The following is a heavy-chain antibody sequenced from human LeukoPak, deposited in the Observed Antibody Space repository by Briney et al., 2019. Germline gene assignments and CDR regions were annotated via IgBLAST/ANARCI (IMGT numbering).Heavy chain of an antibody. J-gene: IGHJ6*03. CDR3: ARDSGGYLRYYYYYMDV. Sequence: PSETLSLTCPVSGRSISSYYWSWIRQPPGKGLEWIGYIYYSGSTNYNPSLKSRVTISVDTSKNQFSLKLSSVTAADTAVYYCARDSGGYLRYYYYYMDVWGKGTTVTVSS. CDR2: IYYSGST. CDR1: GRSISSYY. V-gene: IGHV4-59*01. D-gene: IGHD1-26*01.